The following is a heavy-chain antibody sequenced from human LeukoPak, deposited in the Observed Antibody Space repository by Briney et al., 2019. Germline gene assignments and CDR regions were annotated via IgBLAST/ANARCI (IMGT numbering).Heavy chain of an antibody. J-gene: IGHJ4*02. CDR1: GFTFSSYW. CDR3: ARAQSPYQLLSPFDY. Sequence: GGSLRPSCAASGFTFSSYWMSWVRQAPGKRLEWVANIKQDGSEKYYVDSVKGRFTISRDNAKNSLYLQMNSLRAEDTAVYYCARAQSPYQLLSPFDYWGQGTLVTVSS. V-gene: IGHV3-7*01. CDR2: IKQDGSEK. D-gene: IGHD2-2*01.